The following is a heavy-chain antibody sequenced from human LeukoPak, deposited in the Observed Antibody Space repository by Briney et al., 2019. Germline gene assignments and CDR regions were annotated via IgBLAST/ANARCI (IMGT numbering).Heavy chain of an antibody. V-gene: IGHV3-23*01. CDR1: GFTFSSYA. J-gene: IGHJ4*02. Sequence: PGGSLRLSCAASGFTFSSYAMSWVPQAPGKGLEWSPPIMGMGGTTYYADSVKGRFTISRDNSKNTLYLQMNSLRAEDTAVYYCANTFHEGFNYDFWSGLYYFDYWGQGTLVTVSS. CDR2: IMGMGGTT. CDR3: ANTFHEGFNYDFWSGLYYFDY. D-gene: IGHD3-3*01.